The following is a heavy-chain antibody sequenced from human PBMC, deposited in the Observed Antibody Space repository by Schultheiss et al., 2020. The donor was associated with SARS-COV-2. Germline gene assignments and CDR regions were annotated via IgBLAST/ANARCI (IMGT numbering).Heavy chain of an antibody. CDR3: ASARDRTTLTTAFDY. D-gene: IGHD4-11*01. CDR1: GFTFSSYG. Sequence: GGSLRLSCAASGFTFSSYGMHWVRQAPGKGLEWVAVISYDGSDKYYADSVKGRFTISRDNAKNTLYLQMNSLRDEDTAVYYCASARDRTTLTTAFDYWGQGTLVTVSS. V-gene: IGHV3-30*03. J-gene: IGHJ4*02. CDR2: ISYDGSDK.